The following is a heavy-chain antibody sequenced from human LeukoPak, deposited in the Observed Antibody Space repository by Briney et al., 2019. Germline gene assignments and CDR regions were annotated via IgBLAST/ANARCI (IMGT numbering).Heavy chain of an antibody. CDR3: AKDLRYGSGSSLDY. CDR1: GFIFSRYS. J-gene: IGHJ4*02. V-gene: IGHV3-30*18. Sequence: GGSLRLSCEASGFIFSRYSMNWVRQAPGKGLEWVAVISYDGSNKYYADSVKGRFTISRDNSKNTLYLQMNSLRAEDTAVYYCAKDLRYGSGSSLDYWGQGTLVTVSS. CDR2: ISYDGSNK. D-gene: IGHD3-10*01.